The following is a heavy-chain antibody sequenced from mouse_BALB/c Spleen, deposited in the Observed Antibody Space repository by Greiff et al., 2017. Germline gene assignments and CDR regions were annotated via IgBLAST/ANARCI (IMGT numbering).Heavy chain of an antibody. CDR1: GFTFSSFG. V-gene: IGHV5-17*02. CDR2: ISSGSSTI. J-gene: IGHJ4*01. CDR3: ARGVGRNYAMDY. Sequence: EVQRVESGGGLVQPGGSRKLSCAASGFTFSSFGMHWVRQAPEKGLEWVAYISSGSSTIYYADTVKGRFTISRDNPKNTLFLQMTSLRSEDTAMYYCARGVGRNYAMDYWGQGTSVNVSS. D-gene: IGHD4-1*01.